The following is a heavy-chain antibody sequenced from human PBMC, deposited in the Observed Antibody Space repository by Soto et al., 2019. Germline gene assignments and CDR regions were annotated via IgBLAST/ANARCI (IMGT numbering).Heavy chain of an antibody. J-gene: IGHJ4*02. V-gene: IGHV3-30*18. CDR1: GFTFSNYG. Sequence: QVQLVESGGGVVQPGRSLRLSCAASGFTFSNYGMHWVRQAPGKGLEWVAVILYDGSNEHYADSVKGRFTISRDNSKNTLYLQINSLRAEDTAVYYCEKSRTGTVTIDFWGQGTLVTVSS. CDR3: EKSRTGTVTIDF. D-gene: IGHD4-17*01. CDR2: ILYDGSNE.